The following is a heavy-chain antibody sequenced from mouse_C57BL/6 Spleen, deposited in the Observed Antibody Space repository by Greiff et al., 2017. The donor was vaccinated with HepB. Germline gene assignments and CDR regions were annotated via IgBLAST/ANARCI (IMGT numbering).Heavy chain of an antibody. J-gene: IGHJ4*01. CDR2: ISDGGSYT. D-gene: IGHD1-1*01. CDR3: ARSITTVVATYAMDY. Sequence: EVQLLESGGGLVKPGGSLKLSCAASGFTFSSYAMSWVRQTPEKRLEWVATISDGGSYTYYPHNVKGRFPISRDNAKNNLYLQMSHLKSEDTAMYYCARSITTVVATYAMDYWGQGTSVTVSS. CDR1: GFTFSSYA. V-gene: IGHV5-4*01.